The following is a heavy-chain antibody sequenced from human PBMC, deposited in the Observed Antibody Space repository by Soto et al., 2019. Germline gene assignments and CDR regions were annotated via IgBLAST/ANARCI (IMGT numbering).Heavy chain of an antibody. CDR1: GFTFTSHG. Sequence: PGGSLRLSCAASGFTFTSHGMNWARQAPGMGLEWVAHIDSTAATISYADSVRGRFTISRDNFKNTLYLQMNSLRAEDTAVYYCAKARGPHYYDSSGYFEFWGQGTLVTVSS. J-gene: IGHJ4*02. CDR2: IDSTAATI. D-gene: IGHD3-22*01. V-gene: IGHV3-23*01. CDR3: AKARGPHYYDSSGYFEF.